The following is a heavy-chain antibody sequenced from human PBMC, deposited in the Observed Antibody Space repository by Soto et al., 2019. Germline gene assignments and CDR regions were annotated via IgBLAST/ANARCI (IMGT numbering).Heavy chain of an antibody. J-gene: IGHJ4*02. CDR2: ISGSGGST. CDR3: AKFYCSGGSCYSYFDY. D-gene: IGHD2-15*01. Sequence: GSLRLSCAASGFTFSSYAMSWVLQAPWKGLEWVSAISGSGGSTYYADSVKGRFTISRDNSKNTLYLQMNSLRAEDTAVYYCAKFYCSGGSCYSYFDYWGQGTLVTVSS. CDR1: GFTFSSYA. V-gene: IGHV3-23*01.